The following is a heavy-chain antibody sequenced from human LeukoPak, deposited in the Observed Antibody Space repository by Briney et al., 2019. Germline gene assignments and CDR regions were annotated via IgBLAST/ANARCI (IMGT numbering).Heavy chain of an antibody. D-gene: IGHD6-19*01. J-gene: IGHJ6*03. CDR2: INSDGSST. Sequence: GGSLRLSCAASGFTFSSYWMHWVRQAPGKGLVWVSRINSDGSSTSYADSVKGRFTISRDNAKNSLYLQMNSLRAEDTAVYYCARDITSGWPDYYYYYMDVWGKGTTVTISS. V-gene: IGHV3-74*01. CDR1: GFTFSSYW. CDR3: ARDITSGWPDYYYYYMDV.